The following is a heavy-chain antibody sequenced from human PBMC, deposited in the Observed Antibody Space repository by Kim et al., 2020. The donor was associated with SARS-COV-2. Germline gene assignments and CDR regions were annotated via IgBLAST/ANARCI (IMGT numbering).Heavy chain of an antibody. CDR1: GGSISNYY. D-gene: IGHD6-13*01. J-gene: IGHJ1*01. V-gene: IGHV4-59*01. CDR2: IYYSGST. CDR3: AKSGGYGCSFQH. Sequence: SETLSLTCTVSGGSISNYYWSWIRQSPGKGLEWIGYIYYSGSTNYNPSLKSRVSISVGTSKNQFSLKLSSVTAADTAVYYCAKSGGYGCSFQHWGQGNLVSLSS.